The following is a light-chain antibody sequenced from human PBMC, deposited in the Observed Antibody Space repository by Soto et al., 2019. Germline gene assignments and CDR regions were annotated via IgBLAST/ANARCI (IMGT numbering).Light chain of an antibody. CDR3: LQYKDYPRT. J-gene: IGKJ1*01. V-gene: IGKV1-17*01. CDR1: QDIKND. CDR2: DAY. Sequence: DLQMTQSPSSLSASVGDRVTITCRASQDIKNDLGWYQQKSGQAPKRLIYDAYTLQSGVPSRFSGSGFGTQFTLTISSLQPEEVATYYCLQYKDYPRTFGPGTKVEI.